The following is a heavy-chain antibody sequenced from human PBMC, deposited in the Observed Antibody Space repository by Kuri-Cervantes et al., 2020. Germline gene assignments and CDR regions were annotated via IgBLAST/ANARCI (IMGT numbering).Heavy chain of an antibody. D-gene: IGHD1-26*01. J-gene: IGHJ4*02. CDR1: GYSISSNYY. Sequence: SETLSLTCAVSGYSISSNYYWGWIRQPPGKGLEWIGSIYHSGSTYFNPSLKSRITMSVDTSKNQFSLKLSSVTAADTAVYYCARAVGATIRGQFDYWGQGALVTVSS. CDR3: ARAVGATIRGQFDY. CDR2: IYHSGST. V-gene: IGHV4-38-2*01.